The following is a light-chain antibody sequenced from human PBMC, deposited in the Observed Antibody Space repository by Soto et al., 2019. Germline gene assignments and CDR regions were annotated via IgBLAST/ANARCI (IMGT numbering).Light chain of an antibody. Sequence: DIQMNQSPSSLSASVGDRVTITCRASQSINNYLNWYQQQPGKAHKLLMYAISTLKSGVPSRFGGSGSGTQFTLTISSLQPDDFATYYCQQSYSTPYTFGQGPRWIS. CDR1: QSINNY. J-gene: IGKJ2*01. CDR2: AIS. V-gene: IGKV1-39*01. CDR3: QQSYSTPYT.